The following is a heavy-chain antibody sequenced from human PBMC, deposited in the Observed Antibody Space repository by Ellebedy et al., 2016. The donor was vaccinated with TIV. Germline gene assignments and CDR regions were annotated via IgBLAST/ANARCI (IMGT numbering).Heavy chain of an antibody. CDR2: IYYGGST. CDR1: GASIRGNY. J-gene: IGHJ4*02. V-gene: IGHV4-59*08. Sequence: MPSETLSLTCTVSGASIRGNYWSWIRQSPGKGLEWIGYIYYGGSTSYNPSLTSRITISIDTSKSQFSLRLTPATAADTAVYYCARRRDAYNYYFDSWGQGTLVTVSS. CDR3: ARRRDAYNYYFDS. D-gene: IGHD5-24*01.